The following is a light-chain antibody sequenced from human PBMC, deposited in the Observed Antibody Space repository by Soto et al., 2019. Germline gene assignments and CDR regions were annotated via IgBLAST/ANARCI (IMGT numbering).Light chain of an antibody. CDR3: SSYISTSTLNV. CDR2: DVS. Sequence: QSVLTQPASVSGSPGHSITISCSGTSSDVGGYNYVSWYQQHPGKAHKLMIYDVSNRPSGVSNRFSGSKSGNTASLTISGLQAEDEADYYCSSYISTSTLNVFGTGTKVTVL. J-gene: IGLJ1*01. CDR1: SSDVGGYNY. V-gene: IGLV2-14*03.